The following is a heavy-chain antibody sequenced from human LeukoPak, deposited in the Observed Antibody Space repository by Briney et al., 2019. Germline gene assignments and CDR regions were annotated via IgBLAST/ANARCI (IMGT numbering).Heavy chain of an antibody. V-gene: IGHV3-23*01. CDR1: GFTFNNYA. CDR2: VSGRGDNT. Sequence: PGGSLRLSCAASGFTFNNYAMSWVRQPPGKGLEWVSVVSGRGDNTYYADSVRCRFTISRDNSKNTLYLHMNSLRAEDTAVYYCAKDIGGDSGYIIYHYYHYGLDVWGQGTTVTVFS. D-gene: IGHD5-12*01. J-gene: IGHJ6*02. CDR3: AKDIGGDSGYIIYHYYHYGLDV.